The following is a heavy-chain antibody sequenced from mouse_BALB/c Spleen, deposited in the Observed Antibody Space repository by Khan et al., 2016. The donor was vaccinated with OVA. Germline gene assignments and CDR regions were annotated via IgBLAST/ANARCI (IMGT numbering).Heavy chain of an antibody. CDR2: INSDGTYT. J-gene: IGHJ3*01. CDR1: GFTFSNYG. CDR3: ASHLTGSFAY. D-gene: IGHD4-1*01. Sequence: EVKLVESGGDLVKPGGSLKLSCAASGFTFSNYGMSWVRQIRDKRLEWVATINSDGTYTYYPDSVKGRFTISRNNAKNTLYLEMSSLKSEDTAMYYCASHLTGSFAYWGQGTLVTVSA. V-gene: IGHV5-6*01.